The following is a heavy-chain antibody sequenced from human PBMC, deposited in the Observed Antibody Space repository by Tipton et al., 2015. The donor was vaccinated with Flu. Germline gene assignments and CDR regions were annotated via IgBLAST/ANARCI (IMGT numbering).Heavy chain of an antibody. CDR3: ARGDSFGV. V-gene: IGHV5-51*01. CDR2: IYPGDSKT. J-gene: IGHJ3*01. CDR1: GQTFSDFW. Sequence: VQLVQSGAEVKKPGESLKISCKLSGQTFSDFWIGWVRQMPGKGLERMGIIYPGDSKTIYGPSFQGLVTISVDKSIDTAYLQWSSLKASDTAMYYCARGDSFGVWGQGTLVTVSS.